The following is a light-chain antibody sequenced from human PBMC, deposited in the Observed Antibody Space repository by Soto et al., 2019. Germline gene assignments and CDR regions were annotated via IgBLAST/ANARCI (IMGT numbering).Light chain of an antibody. CDR3: MQALQAPLT. J-gene: IGKJ1*01. Sequence: IVVTQSPLSLPVTPGEPASISCRSSQSLLHSNGYNYLDWYLQKPGQSPQLLIYLGSNRASGVPDRFSGSGSSTDFTLKISRVEAEDVGLYYCMQALQAPLTFGQGTKVE. CDR2: LGS. CDR1: QSLLHSNGYNY. V-gene: IGKV2-28*01.